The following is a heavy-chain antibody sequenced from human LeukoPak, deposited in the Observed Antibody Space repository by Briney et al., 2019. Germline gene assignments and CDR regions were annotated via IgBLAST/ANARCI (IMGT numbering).Heavy chain of an antibody. CDR3: AREMENYDILTNYYIPFYFDY. V-gene: IGHV3-48*01. Sequence: PGGSLRLSCAASGFTFSSYSMNWVRQAPGKGLEWVSYISSSSSTIYYADSVKGRFTISRDNAKNSLYLQMNSLRAEDTAVYYCAREMENYDILTNYYIPFYFDYWGQGTLVTVSS. CDR2: ISSSSSTI. CDR1: GFTFSSYS. J-gene: IGHJ4*02. D-gene: IGHD3-9*01.